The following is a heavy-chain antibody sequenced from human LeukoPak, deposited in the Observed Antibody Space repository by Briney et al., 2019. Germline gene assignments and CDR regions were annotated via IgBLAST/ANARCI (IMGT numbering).Heavy chain of an antibody. V-gene: IGHV3-21*01. Sequence: PVGSLRLSCAASGFTFSSYSMNWVRQAPGKGLEWVSSISSSSSYIYYADSVKGRFAISRDNAKNSLYLQMNSLRAEDTAVYYCARDMGLRYYYDSSGYYHHYGMDVWGQGTTVTVSS. CDR2: ISSSSSYI. CDR1: GFTFSSYS. CDR3: ARDMGLRYYYDSSGYYHHYGMDV. D-gene: IGHD3-22*01. J-gene: IGHJ6*02.